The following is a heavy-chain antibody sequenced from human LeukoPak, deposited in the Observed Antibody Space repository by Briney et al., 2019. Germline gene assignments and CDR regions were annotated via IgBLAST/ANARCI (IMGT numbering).Heavy chain of an antibody. D-gene: IGHD3-3*01. CDR2: ISGSGGST. V-gene: IGHV3-23*01. CDR3: AKDLTYYDFWSGYTNAFDI. CDR1: GFTFNKYD. Sequence: PGGSLRLSCAASGFTFNKYDMHWVRQAPGKGLEWVSAISGSGGSTYYADSVKGRFTISRDNSKNTLYLQMNSLRAEDTAVYYCAKDLTYYDFWSGYTNAFDIWGQGTMVTVSS. J-gene: IGHJ3*02.